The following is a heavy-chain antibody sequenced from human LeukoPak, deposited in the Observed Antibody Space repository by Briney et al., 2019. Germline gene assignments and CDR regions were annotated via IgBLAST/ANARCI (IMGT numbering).Heavy chain of an antibody. D-gene: IGHD3-10*01. CDR3: VKGSAERYYYGAESTPPH. CDR1: GFTFRSYA. CDR2: ISGSGSST. V-gene: IGHV3-23*01. Sequence: GGSLRLSCAASGFTFRSYAMSWVRQAPGKGLECVSAISGSGSSTYYADSVKGRFTISRDDSKNTLYLQMNSLRAEDTAVYYCVKGSAERYYYGAESTPPHWGQGTLVTVSS. J-gene: IGHJ4*02.